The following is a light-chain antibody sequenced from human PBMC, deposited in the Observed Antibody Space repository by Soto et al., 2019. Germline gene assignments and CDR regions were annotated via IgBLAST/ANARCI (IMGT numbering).Light chain of an antibody. CDR3: SSYAGSNNLVV. CDR2: EVS. Sequence: QSVLTQPPSASGSPGQSVTISCTGTSSDVGGYNYVSWYQQHPGKAPKLMIYEVSKRPSGVPDRFSGSKSGNTASLTVSGLQVEDEADYYCSSYAGSNNLVVFGGGTQLTVL. J-gene: IGLJ2*01. CDR1: SSDVGGYNY. V-gene: IGLV2-8*01.